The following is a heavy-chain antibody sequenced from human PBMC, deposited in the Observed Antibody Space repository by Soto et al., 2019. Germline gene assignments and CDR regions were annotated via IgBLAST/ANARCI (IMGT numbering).Heavy chain of an antibody. CDR3: TRFKDTAMVTLLEYFDY. CDR2: IRSKAYGGTT. J-gene: IGHJ4*02. CDR1: GFTFGDYA. D-gene: IGHD5-18*01. V-gene: IGHV3-49*05. Sequence: EVQLVESGGGLVKPGRSLRLSCTASGFTFGDYAMSWFRQAPGKGLEWVGFIRSKAYGGTTEYAASVKGRFTISRDDSKSIAYLQMNSLKTEDTAVYYCTRFKDTAMVTLLEYFDYWGQGTLVTVSS.